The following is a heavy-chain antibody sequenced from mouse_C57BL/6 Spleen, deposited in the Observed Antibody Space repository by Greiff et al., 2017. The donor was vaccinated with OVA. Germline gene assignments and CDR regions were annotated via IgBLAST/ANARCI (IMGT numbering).Heavy chain of an antibody. CDR1: GYSITSGYY. V-gene: IGHV3-6*01. D-gene: IGHD1-1*01. Sequence: ESGPGLVKPSQSLSLTCSATGYSITSGYYWNWIRQFPGNKLEWMGYISYDGSNNYNPSLKNRISITRDTSKNQFFLKLNSVTTEDTATYYCAKGLRAMDYWGQGTSVTVSS. CDR3: AKGLRAMDY. J-gene: IGHJ4*01. CDR2: ISYDGSN.